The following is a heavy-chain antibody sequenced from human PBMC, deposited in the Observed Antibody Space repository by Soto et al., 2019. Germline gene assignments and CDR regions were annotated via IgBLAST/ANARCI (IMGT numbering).Heavy chain of an antibody. Sequence: QVQLQESGPGLVKPSETLSLICTVSGGSIKSHFWSWIRQPPGKRLEWIAYIYDGVSTNYSPSRKIRVTLSVDSSTMQFSLKFSSVTAADPAVYYCAINADVWGKGTTVTVSS. CDR2: IYDGVST. V-gene: IGHV4-59*08. J-gene: IGHJ6*04. CDR3: AINADV. CDR1: GGSIKSHF.